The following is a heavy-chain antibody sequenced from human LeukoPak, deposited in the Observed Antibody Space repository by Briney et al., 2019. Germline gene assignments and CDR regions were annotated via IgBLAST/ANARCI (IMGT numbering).Heavy chain of an antibody. D-gene: IGHD6-13*01. CDR2: ISKSGDHT. CDR3: AREYSSSWLYDY. Sequence: PGGSLRLSCAVSGLTFNNYAMSWVRQAPGKGLEWVSAISKSGDHTYYAASAKGRFTIYRDNSKNTQYLQMNSLRAEDTAVYYCAREYSSSWLYDYWGQGTLVTVSS. CDR1: GLTFNNYA. J-gene: IGHJ4*02. V-gene: IGHV3-23*01.